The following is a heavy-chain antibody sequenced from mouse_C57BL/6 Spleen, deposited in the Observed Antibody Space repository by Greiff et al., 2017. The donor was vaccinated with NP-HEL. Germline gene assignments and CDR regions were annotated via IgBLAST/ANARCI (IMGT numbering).Heavy chain of an antibody. J-gene: IGHJ3*01. CDR1: GYTFTDYN. D-gene: IGHD1-1*01. CDR3: ARSYYYGTVFAY. V-gene: IGHV1-18*01. Sequence: VQLQQSGPELVKPGASVKIPCKASGYTFTDYNMDWVKQSHGKSLEWIGDINPNNGGTIYNQKFKGKATLTVDKSSSTAYMELRSLTSEDTAVYYCARSYYYGTVFAYWGQGTLVTVSA. CDR2: INPNNGGT.